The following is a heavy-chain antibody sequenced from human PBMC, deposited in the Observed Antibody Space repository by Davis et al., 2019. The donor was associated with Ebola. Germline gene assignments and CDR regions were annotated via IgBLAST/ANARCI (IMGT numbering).Heavy chain of an antibody. CDR3: AKDSGWQMSP. D-gene: IGHD6-25*01. J-gene: IGHJ5*02. Sequence: PWGSLTLSCAASGLTFTNYWMSLVRQAPGRGLEWVAKIKQDGSDTYYLASVKGRFTISRDNAKNSLYLHINSLRAEDTAVYYCAKDSGWQMSPWGQGTLVTVSS. CDR2: IKQDGSDT. V-gene: IGHV3-7*01. CDR1: GLTFTNYW.